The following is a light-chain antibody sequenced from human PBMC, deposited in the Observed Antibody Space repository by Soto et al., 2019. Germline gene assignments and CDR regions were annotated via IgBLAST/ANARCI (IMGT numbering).Light chain of an antibody. V-gene: IGKV1-9*01. J-gene: IGKJ2*01. CDR1: QGINSF. CDR2: AAS. CDR3: QQYNSDSNP. Sequence: IQLTQSPSSLSASVGDRVTITCRASQGINSFLAWYQQKPGKAPKLLIYAASTLQSGVPSRFSGSGSGTEFTLTISSLQPDDSATYYCQQYNSDSNPFGQGTKVDIK.